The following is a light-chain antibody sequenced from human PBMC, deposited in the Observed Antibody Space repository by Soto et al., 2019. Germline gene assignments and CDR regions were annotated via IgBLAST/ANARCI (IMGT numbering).Light chain of an antibody. CDR1: QSVSXSY. CDR3: QQYGSSPRT. V-gene: IGKV3-20*01. Sequence: EIVLTQSPGTLSLSPGERATLSCRASQSVSXSYLAWYQXXXXXAPRLLIYGASSRATGIPDRFSGSGSGTDFTLTISRLEPEDFAVYYCQQYGSSPRTFGQGTKLEIK. J-gene: IGKJ2*01. CDR2: GAS.